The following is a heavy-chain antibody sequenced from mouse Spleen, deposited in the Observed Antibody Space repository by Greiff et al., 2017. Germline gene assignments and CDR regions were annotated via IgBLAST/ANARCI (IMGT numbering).Heavy chain of an antibody. D-gene: IGHD4-1*01. CDR3: ARQTGTGAMDY. CDR1: GFTFSDYY. J-gene: IGHJ4*01. Sequence: EVQVVESGGGLVQPGGSLKLSCATSGFTFSDYYMYWVRQTPEKRLEWVAYISNGGGSTYYPDTVKGRFTISRDNAKNTLYLQMSRLKSEDTAMYYCARQTGTGAMDYWGQGTSVTVSS. V-gene: IGHV5-12*02. CDR2: ISNGGGST.